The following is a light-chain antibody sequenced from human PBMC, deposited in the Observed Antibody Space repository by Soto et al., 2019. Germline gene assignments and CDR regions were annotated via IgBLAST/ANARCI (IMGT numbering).Light chain of an antibody. CDR3: MQATLWPIT. Sequence: DALMTQSPLSLPVTFGQPASISCRSNQSLVHSDGIAYFSWFQQRPGRSPRRLIYKVSNRDSGVPARFSGSGSGTDFALKISRVEAEDVGVYYCMQATLWPITFGQGTRLAIK. V-gene: IGKV2-30*02. J-gene: IGKJ5*01. CDR1: QSLVHSDGIAY. CDR2: KVS.